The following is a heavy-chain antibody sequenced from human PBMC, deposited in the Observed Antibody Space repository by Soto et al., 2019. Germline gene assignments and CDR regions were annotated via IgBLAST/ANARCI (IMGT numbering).Heavy chain of an antibody. CDR2: ISSRSDI. D-gene: IGHD2-2*02. J-gene: IGHJ6*02. CDR3: AREYTAWPIAYGLDV. CDR1: GFTFSTYS. V-gene: IGHV3-21*01. Sequence: VGSLRLSCVGSGFTFSTYSINWVRQAPGKGLEWVSSISSRSDIYYADSVKGRFTISRDNAKNSVSLQMNSLRAEDTAVYYCAREYTAWPIAYGLDVWGQGTTVTVSS.